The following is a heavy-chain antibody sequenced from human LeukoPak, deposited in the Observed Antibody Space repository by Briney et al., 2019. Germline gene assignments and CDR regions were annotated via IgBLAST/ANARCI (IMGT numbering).Heavy chain of an antibody. D-gene: IGHD2-15*01. CDR3: ARVDVVAALDP. Sequence: PGGSLRLSCAASGFTFSSYEMNWVRQAPGKGLEWVSYISSSGSTIYYADSVKGRFTISRDNAKNSLYLQMNSLRAEDTAVYYCARVDVVAALDPWGQGTLVTVSS. CDR1: GFTFSSYE. J-gene: IGHJ5*02. V-gene: IGHV3-48*03. CDR2: ISSSGSTI.